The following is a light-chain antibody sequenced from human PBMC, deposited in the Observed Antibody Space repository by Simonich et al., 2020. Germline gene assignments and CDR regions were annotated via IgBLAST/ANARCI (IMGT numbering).Light chain of an antibody. J-gene: IGLJ3*02. Sequence: QSALTQPASVSGSPGQSITISCTGTSRDVGGYNYVSWYQQHPGKAPKLMIYDVSKRPSGVSNRFSGSKSGNTASLTISGLQAEDEADYYCSSYTSSSTNWVFGGGTKLTVL. CDR2: DVS. CDR1: SRDVGGYNY. CDR3: SSYTSSSTNWV. V-gene: IGLV2-14*03.